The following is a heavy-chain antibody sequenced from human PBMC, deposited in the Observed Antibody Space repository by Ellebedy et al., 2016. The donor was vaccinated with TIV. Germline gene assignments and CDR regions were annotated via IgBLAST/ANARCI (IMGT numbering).Heavy chain of an antibody. CDR3: VKEAIVGGTGITNWIES. J-gene: IGHJ5*01. D-gene: IGHD2/OR15-2a*01. CDR1: GFSFRSYG. Sequence: GESLKISCAASGFSFRSYGMHWVRQAPGKGLEWVAVIWHDGGDMYYAHSVKGRFTISRDNFRNMMYLQMNNLRGDDTAVYYCVKEAIVGGTGITNWIESWGQGTLVTVSS. V-gene: IGHV3-33*06. CDR2: IWHDGGDM.